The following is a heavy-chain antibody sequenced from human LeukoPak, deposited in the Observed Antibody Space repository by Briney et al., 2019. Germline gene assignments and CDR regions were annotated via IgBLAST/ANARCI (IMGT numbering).Heavy chain of an antibody. CDR1: GGSFSGYY. CDR3: ARGSPIVVFIKGGSNWSAP. Sequence: SETLSLTCAVYGGSFSGYYWSWIRQPPGKGLEWIGEINHSGSTNYNPSLKSRVTISVDTSKNQFSLKLSSVTAADTAVYSCARGSPIVVFIKGGSNWSAPWAQETLAPVSS. CDR2: INHSGST. J-gene: IGHJ5*02. D-gene: IGHD3-22*01. V-gene: IGHV4-34*01.